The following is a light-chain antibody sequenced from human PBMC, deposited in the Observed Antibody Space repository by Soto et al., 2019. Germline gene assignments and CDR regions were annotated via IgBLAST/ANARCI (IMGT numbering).Light chain of an antibody. CDR3: QQANSFPPT. Sequence: DTQMTQSPSSLSASVGDRVTITCRASQSINTYLNWYQQKPGEAPNLLIYAASSLQSGVPPRFSGSGSETHFTLTINSLQPEDFATYYCQQANSFPPTFGPGTKVDIK. CDR1: QSINTY. J-gene: IGKJ3*01. V-gene: IGKV1-39*01. CDR2: AAS.